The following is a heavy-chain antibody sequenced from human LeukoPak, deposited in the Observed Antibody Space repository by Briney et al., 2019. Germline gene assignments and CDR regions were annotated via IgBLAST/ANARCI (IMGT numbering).Heavy chain of an antibody. CDR1: GFTFSTYT. CDR2: VSSTSRYL. V-gene: IGHV3-21*01. D-gene: IGHD3-16*02. J-gene: IGHJ4*02. Sequence: GGSLRLSCAASGFTFSTYTMNWVRQAPGKGLEWVSSVSSTSRYLYYADSLKGRFTISRDNAKNSLFLQMNSLRAEDTAVYYCARAFYDYFWGSYRYWGQGTLVTVSS. CDR3: ARAFYDYFWGSYRY.